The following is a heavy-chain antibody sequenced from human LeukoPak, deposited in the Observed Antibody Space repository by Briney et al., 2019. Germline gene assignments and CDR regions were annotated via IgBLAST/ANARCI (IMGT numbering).Heavy chain of an antibody. CDR3: ARGREVLAGYSGYDSSRVVFDY. D-gene: IGHD5-12*01. CDR1: GGSFSGYY. J-gene: IGHJ4*02. V-gene: IGHV4-34*01. Sequence: SETLSLTCAVYGGSFSGYYWSWIRQPPGKGLEWIGEINHSGSTNYNPSLKSRVTISVDTSKNQFSLKLSSVTAADTAVYYCARGREVLAGYSGYDSSRVVFDYWGQGTLVTVSS. CDR2: INHSGST.